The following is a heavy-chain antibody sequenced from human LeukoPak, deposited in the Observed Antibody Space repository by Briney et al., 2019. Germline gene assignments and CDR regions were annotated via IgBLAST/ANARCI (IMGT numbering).Heavy chain of an antibody. CDR1: GFTFSGSA. Sequence: QTGGSLRLSCAASGFTFSGSAMHWVRQASGKGLEWVGRIRSKANSYATAYAASVKGRFTISRDDSKTTAYLQMKSLKTEDTAVYYCTTSLRMVRGVITRNDYWGQGTLVTVSS. V-gene: IGHV3-73*01. J-gene: IGHJ4*02. D-gene: IGHD3-10*01. CDR2: IRSKANSYAT. CDR3: TTSLRMVRGVITRNDY.